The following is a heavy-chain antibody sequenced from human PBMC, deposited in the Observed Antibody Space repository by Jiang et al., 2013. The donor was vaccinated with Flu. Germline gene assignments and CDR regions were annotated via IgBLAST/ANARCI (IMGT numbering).Heavy chain of an antibody. CDR2: ISYDGSNK. CDR1: GFTFSSYG. D-gene: IGHD6-19*01. V-gene: IGHV3-30*18. Sequence: QVQLVESGGGVVQPGRSLRLSCAASGFTFSSYGMHWVRQAPGKGLEWVAVISYDGSNKYYADSVKGRFTISRDNSKNTLYLQMNSLRAEDTAVYYCAKPRIAVAAYFDYVGPG. CDR3: AKPRIAVAAYFDY. J-gene: IGHJ4*02.